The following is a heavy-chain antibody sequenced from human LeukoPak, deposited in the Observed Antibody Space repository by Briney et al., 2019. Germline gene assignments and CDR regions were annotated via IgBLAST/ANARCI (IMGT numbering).Heavy chain of an antibody. D-gene: IGHD3/OR15-3a*01. CDR3: ASEYDFWSGYPLVPFDN. CDR2: IIPIFDTA. J-gene: IGHJ4*02. Sequence: GSSVKVSCKASGGTFSSYAISWVRQAPGQGLEWMGGIIPIFDTANYAQKFQGRVTITADESTSTAYMELSSLRSEDTAVYYCASEYDFWSGYPLVPFDNWGQGTLVTVSS. CDR1: GGTFSSYA. V-gene: IGHV1-69*01.